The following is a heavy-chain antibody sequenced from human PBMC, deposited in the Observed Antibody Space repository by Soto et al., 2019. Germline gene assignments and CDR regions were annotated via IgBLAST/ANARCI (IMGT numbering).Heavy chain of an antibody. J-gene: IGHJ4*02. D-gene: IGHD3-10*01. CDR3: ARAGAGHFDS. V-gene: IGHV1-46*01. Sequence: QVQLVQSGAEVRKPGASVKVSCKASGYTFTTYNMHWVRQAPGQGLEWMGVINPSVGSTSYAQKFQGRVTMTRDTSTSTVYMELSSLRSEDTAVSYCARAGAGHFDSWGQGTLVTVSS. CDR1: GYTFTTYN. CDR2: INPSVGST.